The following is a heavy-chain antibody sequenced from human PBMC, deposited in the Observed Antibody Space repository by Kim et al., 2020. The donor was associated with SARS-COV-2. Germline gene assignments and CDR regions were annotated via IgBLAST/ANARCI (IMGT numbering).Heavy chain of an antibody. CDR3: AKDYGDYVFDY. V-gene: IGHV3-23*01. J-gene: IGHJ4*02. Sequence: TSYPEPVKGRFTISRENSKNTLYLQMNSLRAEDTAVYYCAKDYGDYVFDYWGQGTLVTVSS. CDR2: T. D-gene: IGHD4-17*01.